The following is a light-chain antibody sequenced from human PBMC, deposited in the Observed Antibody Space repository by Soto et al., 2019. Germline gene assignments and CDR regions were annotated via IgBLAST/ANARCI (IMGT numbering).Light chain of an antibody. CDR3: QQYNIRPFT. CDR2: DAS. CDR1: QSVSSN. J-gene: IGKJ3*01. Sequence: EIVMTQSPATLSVSPGERATLSCRASQSVSSNLAWYQQKPGQAPRLLIYDASTRATGIPARFSGSGSGTEFTLTISSLQSEDFAVYYCQQYNIRPFTFGPGTKVDIK. V-gene: IGKV3-15*01.